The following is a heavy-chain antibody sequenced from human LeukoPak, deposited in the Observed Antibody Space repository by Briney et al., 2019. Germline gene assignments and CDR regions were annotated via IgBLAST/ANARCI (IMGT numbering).Heavy chain of an antibody. CDR1: GYTFTSYA. CDR2: INTNTGNP. Sequence: ASVKVSCKASGYTFTSYAMNWVRQAPGQGLEWMGWINTNTGNPTYAQGFTGRFVFSLDTSVSTAYLQISSLKAEDTAVYYCARSNNDGDYLGVGFDYWGQGTLVTVSS. V-gene: IGHV7-4-1*02. J-gene: IGHJ4*02. CDR3: ARSNNDGDYLGVGFDY. D-gene: IGHD4-17*01.